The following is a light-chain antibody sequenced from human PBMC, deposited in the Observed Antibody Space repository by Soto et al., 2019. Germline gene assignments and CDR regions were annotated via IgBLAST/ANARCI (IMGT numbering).Light chain of an antibody. Sequence: EIVWTQSPGTLSLSPGERATLSCRASQSVSNNYLAWYQQKPGQAPRLPIYGASNRATGIPDRFSGSGSGTDFTLTISRLEPEDFAVYYCQQYGSSGTFGQGTKVDIK. CDR2: GAS. CDR3: QQYGSSGT. J-gene: IGKJ1*01. V-gene: IGKV3-20*01. CDR1: QSVSNNY.